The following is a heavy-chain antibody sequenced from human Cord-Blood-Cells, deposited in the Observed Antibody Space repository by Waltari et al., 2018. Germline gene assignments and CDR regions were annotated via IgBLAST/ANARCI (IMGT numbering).Heavy chain of an antibody. J-gene: IGHJ4*02. Sequence: EVQLVESGGGLVTPGGSLRLSCAASGFTFSNAWMSWVRQAPGKGLEWVGRIKSKTDGGTTDYAAPVKGRFTISRDDSKNTLYLQMNSLKTEDTAVYYCTRLYLVGASNDYWGQGTLVTVSS. CDR2: IKSKTDGGTT. D-gene: IGHD1-26*01. CDR1: GFTFSNAW. V-gene: IGHV3-15*01. CDR3: TRLYLVGASNDY.